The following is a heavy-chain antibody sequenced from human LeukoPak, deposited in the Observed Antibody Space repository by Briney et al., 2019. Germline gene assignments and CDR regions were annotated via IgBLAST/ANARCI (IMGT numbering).Heavy chain of an antibody. Sequence: PGGSLRLSCAASGFTFSAYWMSRIRQAPGKRPEWVANIKEEGSEKYYVDSVKGRFTISRDNARNSVYLQMNSLRAEDSAVYYCARDEIGGFFDYWGQGTLVTVSS. J-gene: IGHJ4*02. CDR3: ARDEIGGFFDY. CDR1: GFTFSAYW. D-gene: IGHD3-10*01. CDR2: IKEEGSEK. V-gene: IGHV3-7*01.